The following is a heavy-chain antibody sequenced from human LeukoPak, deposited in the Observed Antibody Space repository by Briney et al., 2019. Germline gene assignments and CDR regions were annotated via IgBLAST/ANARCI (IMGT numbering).Heavy chain of an antibody. J-gene: IGHJ4*02. CDR2: ISSSGSTI. Sequence: PGGSLRLSCAASGFTFSSYEMNWVRQAPGKGLEWVSYISSSGSTIYYADSVKGRFTISRDNAKNSLYLQMNSLRAEDTAVYYCAKTAGGQYLGDYWGQGTLVTVSS. D-gene: IGHD2-2*01. CDR3: AKTAGGQYLGDY. CDR1: GFTFSSYE. V-gene: IGHV3-48*03.